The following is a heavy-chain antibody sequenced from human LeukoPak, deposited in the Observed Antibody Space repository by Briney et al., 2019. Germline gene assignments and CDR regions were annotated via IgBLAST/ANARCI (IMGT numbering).Heavy chain of an antibody. CDR3: ARAYGDYALNFGY. Sequence: ASVTVSCRASGYTFSGFYMHWVRQAPGQGLEWMGWINPNSGDTKYAQKFQGRVTMTRDTSISTAYMELSRLRSDDTAVYYCARAYGDYALNFGYWGQGTLVTVSS. CDR2: INPNSGDT. V-gene: IGHV1-2*02. D-gene: IGHD4-17*01. J-gene: IGHJ4*02. CDR1: GYTFSGFY.